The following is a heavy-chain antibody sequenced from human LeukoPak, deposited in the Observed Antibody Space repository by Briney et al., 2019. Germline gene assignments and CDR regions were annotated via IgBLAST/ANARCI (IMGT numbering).Heavy chain of an antibody. J-gene: IGHJ3*01. V-gene: IGHV3-30*02. D-gene: IGHD3/OR15-3a*01. CDR3: AREGSGLVIDAFDV. CDR1: GINFMCSG. Sequence: PGGSLRLSCAASGINFMCSGMHWVRQAPGKGLEWVTFIQFDKSQIYYADSVKRRFTLSRDNAKNMVYLLMDSLKTEDTALYFCAREGSGLVIDAFDVWGQGTMVTVSS. CDR2: IQFDKSQI.